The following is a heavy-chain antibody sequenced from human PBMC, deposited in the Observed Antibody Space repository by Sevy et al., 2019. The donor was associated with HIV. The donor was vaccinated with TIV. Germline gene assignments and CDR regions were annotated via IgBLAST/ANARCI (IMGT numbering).Heavy chain of an antibody. CDR1: GYTFTGYY. Sequence: ASVKVSCKASGYTFTGYYMHWVRQAPGQGLEWMGWINPNSGGTNYAQKFKGRVTMTRDTSISTAYMELSRLGSDDTAVYYCARGIEQIVVVVAATRDAFDIWGQGTMVTVSS. V-gene: IGHV1-2*02. CDR3: ARGIEQIVVVVAATRDAFDI. J-gene: IGHJ3*02. CDR2: INPNSGGT. D-gene: IGHD2-15*01.